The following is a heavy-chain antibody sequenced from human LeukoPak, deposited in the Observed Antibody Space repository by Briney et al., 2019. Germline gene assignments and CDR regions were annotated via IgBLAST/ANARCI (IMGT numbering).Heavy chain of an antibody. D-gene: IGHD5-24*01. CDR3: ARETPRRGETRDGYR. CDR2: ISYDGSNK. Sequence: PGGSLRLSCAASGFTFSSYAMSWVRQAPGKGLEWVAVISYDGSNKYYADSVKGRFTISRDNSKNTLYLQMNSLRVEDTAVYYCARETPRRGETRDGYRWGQGTVVTVSS. V-gene: IGHV3-30-3*01. CDR1: GFTFSSYA. J-gene: IGHJ4*02.